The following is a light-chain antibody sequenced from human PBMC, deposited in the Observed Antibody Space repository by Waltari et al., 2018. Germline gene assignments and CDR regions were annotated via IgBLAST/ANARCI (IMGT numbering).Light chain of an antibody. CDR2: GAY. V-gene: IGKV3-20*01. Sequence: ATPSCRASQKIFRTLAWYQQKPGQAPRLLIYGAYTRATGIPDRFSGSGSGTDFSLTISGLDPEDFAVYYCQHYVRLPVTFGQGTKVEIK. CDR1: QKIFRT. CDR3: QHYVRLPVT. J-gene: IGKJ1*01.